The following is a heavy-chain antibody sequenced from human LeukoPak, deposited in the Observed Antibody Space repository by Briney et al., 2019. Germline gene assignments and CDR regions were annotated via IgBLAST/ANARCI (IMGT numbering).Heavy chain of an antibody. CDR1: GGSFSGYY. J-gene: IGHJ5*02. CDR3: ARGRVNWFDP. V-gene: IGHV4-59*10. D-gene: IGHD6-6*01. Sequence: TSETLSLTCAVYGGSFSGYYWSWIRQPAGKGLEWIGRIYTSGSTNYSPSLRSRVTISVDTSKNQFSLKLSSVTAADTAVYYCARGRVNWFDPWGQGTLVTVSS. CDR2: IYTSGST.